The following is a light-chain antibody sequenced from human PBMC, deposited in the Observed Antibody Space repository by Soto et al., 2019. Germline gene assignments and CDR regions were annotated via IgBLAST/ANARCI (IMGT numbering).Light chain of an antibody. CDR3: QQYYDRPRT. J-gene: IGKJ2*01. CDR1: QSINRN. Sequence: EIVLTQSPVTLSVSPGERATLSCRASQSINRNLAWYQQIPGQPPRLLISGAFTTATGIPARFSGSGAGTEFTLTISSLQPEESAVYYCQQYYDRPRTFGQGTKLEIK. V-gene: IGKV3-15*01. CDR2: GAF.